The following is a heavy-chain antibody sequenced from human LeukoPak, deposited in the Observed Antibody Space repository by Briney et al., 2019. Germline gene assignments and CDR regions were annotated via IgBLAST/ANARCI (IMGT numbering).Heavy chain of an antibody. CDR3: ARDFWLVGATPMDY. Sequence: GGSLRLSCAASGFTFSSYGMNWVRQAPGKGLEWVSSIGGTRSFTYYADSVKGRFTISRDNAKNSLYLQMNSLRAEDTAVYYCARDFWLVGATPMDYWGQGTLVTVSS. CDR1: GFTFSSYG. J-gene: IGHJ4*02. V-gene: IGHV3-21*01. CDR2: IGGTRSFT. D-gene: IGHD1-26*01.